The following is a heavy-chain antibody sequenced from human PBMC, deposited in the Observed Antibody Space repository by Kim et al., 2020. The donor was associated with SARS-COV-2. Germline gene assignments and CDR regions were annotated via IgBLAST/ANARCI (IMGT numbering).Heavy chain of an antibody. D-gene: IGHD3-10*01. J-gene: IGHJ4*02. V-gene: IGHV3-11*04. Sequence: VKGRFTISRDNAKNSLYLQMNGLRAEDTAVYYCARGFKSITMVRGVINYWGQGTLVTVSS. CDR3: ARGFKSITMVRGVINY.